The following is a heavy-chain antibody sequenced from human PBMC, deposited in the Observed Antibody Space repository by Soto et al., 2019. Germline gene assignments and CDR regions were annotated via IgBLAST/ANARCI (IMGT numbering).Heavy chain of an antibody. CDR1: GGSISSSSYY. V-gene: IGHV4-39*01. D-gene: IGHD3-3*01. CDR3: ARGGNFWSGYPYFDY. Sequence: SETLSLTCTVSGGSISSSSYYWGWIRQPPGKGLEWIGSIYYSGSTHYNPSLKSRVTISVDTSKNQFSLKLSSVTAADTAVYYCARGGNFWSGYPYFDYWGQGTLVTVSS. CDR2: IYYSGST. J-gene: IGHJ4*02.